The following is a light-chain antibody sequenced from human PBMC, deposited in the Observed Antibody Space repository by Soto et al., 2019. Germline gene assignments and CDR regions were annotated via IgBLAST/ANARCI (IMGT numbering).Light chain of an antibody. Sequence: DLQMTQSPSSLSASVGDRVTITCQASPDIKNYLNWYQQNPGKAPNLLIYDASNLKTGVPSRFSGGGSGTHFTFTISSLQPEDIATNYCQHYDYLPPLSFGGGTKVEIK. CDR2: DAS. CDR1: PDIKNY. V-gene: IGKV1-33*01. J-gene: IGKJ4*01. CDR3: QHYDYLPPLS.